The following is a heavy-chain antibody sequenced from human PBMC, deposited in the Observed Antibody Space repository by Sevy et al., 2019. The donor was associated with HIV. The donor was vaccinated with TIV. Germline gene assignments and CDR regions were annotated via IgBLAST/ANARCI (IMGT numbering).Heavy chain of an antibody. J-gene: IGHJ6*02. CDR3: ARDLVIPATTDYFYYGMDV. Sequence: GGSLRLSCAASGFTIRTYNMNWVRQAPGKGLECVSSISSSSTYIYYADSVKGRFTISRDNAKNSLYLQMSSLRAEDTAVYYCARDLVIPATTDYFYYGMDVWGQGTTVTVSS. V-gene: IGHV3-21*01. D-gene: IGHD2-15*01. CDR2: ISSSSTYI. CDR1: GFTIRTYN.